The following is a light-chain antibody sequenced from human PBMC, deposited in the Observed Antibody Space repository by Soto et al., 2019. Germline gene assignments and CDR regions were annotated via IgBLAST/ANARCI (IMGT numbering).Light chain of an antibody. V-gene: IGLV1-44*01. CDR3: AAWDGSLNVVL. CDR2: NDN. Sequence: QSVLTQPSSASGTPGQTVTISCSGTSSNSGTNTVNWYRQVPGTAPKLLIFNDNVRPSGVPGRFSGSRSGTSASLAISGLQSEDEADYYCAAWDGSLNVVLLGGGTKLTVL. J-gene: IGLJ2*01. CDR1: SSNSGTNT.